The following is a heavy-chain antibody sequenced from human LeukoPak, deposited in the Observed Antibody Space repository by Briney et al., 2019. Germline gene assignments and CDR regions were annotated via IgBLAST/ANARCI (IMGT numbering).Heavy chain of an antibody. Sequence: SQTLSLTCAVSGDSLSSNSAALNWSRQSPSRGLEWLGRTYYRSRWFYDYAVSVRSRITINPDTSKNQFSLHLNSVTPEDAGVYFCARGDAFDIWGQGTMVTVSS. CDR3: ARGDAFDI. CDR1: GDSLSSNSAA. CDR2: TYYRSRWFY. D-gene: IGHD3-10*01. V-gene: IGHV6-1*01. J-gene: IGHJ3*02.